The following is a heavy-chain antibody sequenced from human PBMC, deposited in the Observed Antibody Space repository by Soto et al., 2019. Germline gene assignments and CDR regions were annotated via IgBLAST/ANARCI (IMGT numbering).Heavy chain of an antibody. Sequence: GASVKVSCKASGYTFSSYGISWVRQAPGQVLEWMGWISAYNGNTNYAQNLQGRVTMTTDTSTSTAYMELRSLRSDDTAVYYCARDLEQWLVLRSYYFDYWGQGTLVTVSS. CDR2: ISAYNGNT. D-gene: IGHD6-19*01. CDR1: GYTFSSYG. J-gene: IGHJ4*02. CDR3: ARDLEQWLVLRSYYFDY. V-gene: IGHV1-18*01.